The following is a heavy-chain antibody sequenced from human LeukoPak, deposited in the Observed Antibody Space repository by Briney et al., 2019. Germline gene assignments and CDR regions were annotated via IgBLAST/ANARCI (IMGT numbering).Heavy chain of an antibody. Sequence: PSETLSLTCTVSGGSISSYYWSWIRQPPGKGLEWIGYIYYSGSTNYNPSLRSRVTISVDTSKNQSSLKLSSVTAADTAVYYCARVTDYYYGMDVWGQGTTVTVSS. J-gene: IGHJ6*02. CDR2: IYYSGST. CDR3: ARVTDYYYGMDV. CDR1: GGSISSYY. V-gene: IGHV4-59*01.